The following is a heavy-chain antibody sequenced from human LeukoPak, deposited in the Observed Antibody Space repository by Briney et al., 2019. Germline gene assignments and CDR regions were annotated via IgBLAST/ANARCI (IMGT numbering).Heavy chain of an antibody. D-gene: IGHD3-10*01. CDR3: AKGNYGSGSLYVGDAFDI. Sequence: QSGGSLRLSCAASGFTVSYNYMTWVRQTPRKGLEFVSSIYRGGDTYYTDSVRGRFTTSRDNSDNTLYLQMNSLRAEDTALYYCAKGNYGSGSLYVGDAFDIWGQGTMVTVSS. CDR2: IYRGGDT. CDR1: GFTVSYNY. J-gene: IGHJ3*02. V-gene: IGHV3-53*01.